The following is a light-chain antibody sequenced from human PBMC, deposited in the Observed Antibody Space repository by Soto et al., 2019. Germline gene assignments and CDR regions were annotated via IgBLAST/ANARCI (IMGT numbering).Light chain of an antibody. CDR3: QSYDSSLSGYV. CDR1: SSNIGAGYD. Sequence: QSVLTQPPSVSGAPGQRVTISCTGSSSNIGAGYDVHWYQQLPGTAPKLLIYGNSNRPSGVPDRFSGSKSGTSASLAITGLQAEAEDDYYCQSYDSSLSGYVFGTGTKLTAL. CDR2: GNS. V-gene: IGLV1-40*01. J-gene: IGLJ1*01.